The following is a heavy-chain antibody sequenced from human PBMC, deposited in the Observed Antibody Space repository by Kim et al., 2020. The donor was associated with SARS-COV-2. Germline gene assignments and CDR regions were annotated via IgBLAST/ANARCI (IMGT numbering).Heavy chain of an antibody. CDR2: IKQDGSEK. V-gene: IGHV3-7*01. Sequence: GGSLRLSCAASGFTFSSYWMSWVRQAPGKGLEWVANIKQDGSEKYYVDSVKGRFTISRDNAKNSLYLQMNSLRAEDTAVYYCARDWSYYGSGSYYNYYYYGMDVWGQGTTVTVSS. J-gene: IGHJ6*02. D-gene: IGHD3-10*01. CDR1: GFTFSSYW. CDR3: ARDWSYYGSGSYYNYYYYGMDV.